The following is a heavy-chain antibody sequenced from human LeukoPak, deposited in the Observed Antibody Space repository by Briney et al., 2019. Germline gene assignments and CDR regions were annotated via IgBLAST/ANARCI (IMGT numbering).Heavy chain of an antibody. V-gene: IGHV3-23*01. CDR2: ISGSGGST. CDR1: GFTFSSYG. J-gene: IGHJ6*03. D-gene: IGHD5-12*01. CDR3: ARDQDSGYDFVVLYYYYMDV. Sequence: PGGSLRLSCAASGFTFSSYGMSWVRQAPGKGLEWVSAISGSGGSTYYADSVKGRFTISRDNAKNSLYLQMNSLRAEDTAVYYCARDQDSGYDFVVLYYYYMDVWGKGTTVTVSS.